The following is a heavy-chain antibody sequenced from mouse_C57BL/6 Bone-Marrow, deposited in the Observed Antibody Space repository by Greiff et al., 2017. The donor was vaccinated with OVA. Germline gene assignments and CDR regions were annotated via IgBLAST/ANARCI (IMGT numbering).Heavy chain of an antibody. J-gene: IGHJ1*03. CDR2: IWRGGST. D-gene: IGHD2-3*01. V-gene: IGHV2-5*01. Sequence: QVQLKESGPGLVQPSQSLSITCTVSGFSLTSYGVHWVRQSPGKGLEWLGVIWRGGSTDYNAAFMSRLSITKDNSKSQVFFKMNSLQADDTAIYYCAKMTYDGYYPWYRGVWGTGTTVTVSS. CDR1: GFSLTSYG. CDR3: AKMTYDGYYPWYRGV.